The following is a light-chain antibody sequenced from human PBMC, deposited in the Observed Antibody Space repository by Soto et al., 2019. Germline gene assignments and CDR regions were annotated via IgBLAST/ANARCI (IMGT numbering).Light chain of an antibody. V-gene: IGKV3-20*01. CDR3: QQYGSSPWT. CDR1: QSVSSNN. J-gene: IGKJ1*01. CDR2: GAS. Sequence: EIVLTQSPGTLSLSPGERATLSCRASQSVSSNNLVWYQQKPGQAPRLLIYGASYRAAGIPDRFSGSGSGTVFTLTISRLEPEDFALYYCQQYGSSPWTFGQGTKVDIK.